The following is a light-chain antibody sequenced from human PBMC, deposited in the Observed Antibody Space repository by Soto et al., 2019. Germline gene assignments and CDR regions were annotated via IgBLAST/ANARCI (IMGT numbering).Light chain of an antibody. J-gene: IGKJ4*01. Sequence: IVLTQSPDTLSLSPGERVTLSCRASQSVSGSYLAWYQQKPGQGPRLLIYGASSRAIGIPDRFSGSGSGTEFTLTINSLEAEDFAVYFCQQYGNSPPLTFGGGTTVEI. CDR3: QQYGNSPPLT. CDR2: GAS. CDR1: QSVSGSY. V-gene: IGKV3-20*01.